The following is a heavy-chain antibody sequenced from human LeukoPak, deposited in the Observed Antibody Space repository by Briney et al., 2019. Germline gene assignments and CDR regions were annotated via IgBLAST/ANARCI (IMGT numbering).Heavy chain of an antibody. V-gene: IGHV3-23*01. CDR2: FSGSGGST. D-gene: IGHD2-15*01. CDR3: AKSGLNRFDY. CDR1: GFTLSTYW. J-gene: IGHJ4*02. Sequence: HTGGSLRLSCAASGFTLSTYWMSWVRQAPGKGLEWVSTFSGSGGSTHYADSVKGRFTISRDNSKNTLYLQMNSLRAEDTAVYYCAKSGLNRFDYWGQGTLVTVSS.